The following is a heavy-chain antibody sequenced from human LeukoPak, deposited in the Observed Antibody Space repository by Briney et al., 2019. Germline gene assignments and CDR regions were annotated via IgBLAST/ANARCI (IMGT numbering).Heavy chain of an antibody. CDR2: IRSKAYGGTT. CDR1: GFSIGDYT. D-gene: IGHD2-21*02. Sequence: GGSLRLSCTASGFSIGDYTMSWVRQAPGKGLEWVVFIRSKAYGGTTEYAASVKGRFTISRDDSKSIAYLQMNSLKTEDTAVYYCTRAYCGGDCYFQHWGQGTLVTVSS. CDR3: TRAYCGGDCYFQH. V-gene: IGHV3-49*04. J-gene: IGHJ1*01.